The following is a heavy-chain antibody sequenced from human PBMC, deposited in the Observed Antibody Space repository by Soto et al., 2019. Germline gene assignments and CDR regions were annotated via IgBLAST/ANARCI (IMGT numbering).Heavy chain of an antibody. CDR2: IFYSGST. D-gene: IGHD3-22*01. Sequence: QVQLQESGPGLVKPSQTLSLTCSVSGGSINSGGYYWTWIRQHPGKGLEWIGNIFYSGSTSYNPSLKSRLTISIDKSKTHFSLKLSSVTAADTAVYYCARNSISKKIDYWGQGTLVTVSS. CDR1: GGSINSGGYY. CDR3: ARNSISKKIDY. J-gene: IGHJ4*02. V-gene: IGHV4-31*03.